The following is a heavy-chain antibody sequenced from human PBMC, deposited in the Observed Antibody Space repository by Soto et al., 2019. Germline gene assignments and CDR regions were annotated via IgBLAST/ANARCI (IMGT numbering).Heavy chain of an antibody. CDR1: RYTFTDYH. Sequence: QVHLVQSGAEVKRPGDSVKVSCKASRYTFTDYHIHWVRQAPGQGLEWMGRITPKSGEIYYSPKFQGRVTLTSDTSISTAYMELSTLTFDHTAVYYCARAPIWGPTGDFDFWGQGTLATVSS. V-gene: IGHV1-2*02. CDR2: ITPKSGEI. D-gene: IGHD1-26*01. CDR3: ARAPIWGPTGDFDF. J-gene: IGHJ4*02.